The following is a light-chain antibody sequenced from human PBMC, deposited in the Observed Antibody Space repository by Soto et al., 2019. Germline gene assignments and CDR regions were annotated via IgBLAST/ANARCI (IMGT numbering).Light chain of an antibody. CDR1: QSVRSSY. CDR3: QQYGGSPT. CDR2: DAS. V-gene: IGKV3-20*01. J-gene: IGKJ1*01. Sequence: EIVLTQSPGTLSLSPGERATLSCRASQSVRSSYLAGYQQKPGQPPMILIYDASNSATGVKDRFSGSGSGTDFTLDISRLEPEAFAVYYCQQYGGSPTFGLGTKVEIK.